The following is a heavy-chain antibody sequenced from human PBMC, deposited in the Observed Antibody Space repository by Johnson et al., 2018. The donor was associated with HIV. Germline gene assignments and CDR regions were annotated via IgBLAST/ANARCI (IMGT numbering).Heavy chain of an antibody. V-gene: IGHV3-30*04. CDR2: ISYDGSNK. Sequence: QLVESGGGVVQPGRSLRLSCAASGFTFSSYAMHWVRQAPGKGLEWVAVISYDGSNKYYADSVKGRFTISRDNSKNTLYLQMTSLRAEDTAVYYCVRGLLWFGELLEAFDIWGQGTMVTVSS. D-gene: IGHD3-10*01. J-gene: IGHJ3*02. CDR3: VRGLLWFGELLEAFDI. CDR1: GFTFSSYA.